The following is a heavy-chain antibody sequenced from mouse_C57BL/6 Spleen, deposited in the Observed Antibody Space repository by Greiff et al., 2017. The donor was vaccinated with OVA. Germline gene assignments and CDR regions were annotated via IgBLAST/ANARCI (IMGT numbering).Heavy chain of an antibody. CDR3: ARETNYGSSYGYFDV. CDR1: GYSITSGYD. CDR2: ISYSGST. D-gene: IGHD1-1*01. J-gene: IGHJ1*03. Sequence: VQLKESGPGMVKPSQSLSLTCTVTGYSITSGYDWHWIRHFPGNKLEWMGYISYSGSTNYNPSLKSRISITHDTSKNHFFLKLNSVTTEDTATYYCARETNYGSSYGYFDVWGTGTTVTVSS. V-gene: IGHV3-1*01.